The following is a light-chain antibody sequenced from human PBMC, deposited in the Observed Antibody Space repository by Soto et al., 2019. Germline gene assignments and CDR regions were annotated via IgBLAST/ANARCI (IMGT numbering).Light chain of an antibody. Sequence: QSALTQPASVSGTPGQSITISCTGTSSDVGGYNYVSWYQQHPGKAPKLMIYDVSNRPSGVYNRFSGSKSGNTASLTISGLQAEDEADNYCSSYTSSSFYVFGTGTKLTVL. CDR3: SSYTSSSFYV. CDR1: SSDVGGYNY. J-gene: IGLJ1*01. V-gene: IGLV2-14*01. CDR2: DVS.